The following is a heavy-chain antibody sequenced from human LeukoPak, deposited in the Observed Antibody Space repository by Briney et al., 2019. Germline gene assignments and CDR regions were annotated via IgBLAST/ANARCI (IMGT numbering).Heavy chain of an antibody. CDR1: GFIFSSYV. CDR2: ISVGGGDT. Sequence: GGSLRLSCEASGFIFSSYVMGWVRQAPGKGLEWVSSISVGGGDTFTADSVKGRFTITRENSKNTLYLQMNSLRAEDTAVYYCAGSGTYIPFDIWGQGTMVTVSS. J-gene: IGHJ3*02. V-gene: IGHV3-23*01. D-gene: IGHD3-10*01. CDR3: AGSGTYIPFDI.